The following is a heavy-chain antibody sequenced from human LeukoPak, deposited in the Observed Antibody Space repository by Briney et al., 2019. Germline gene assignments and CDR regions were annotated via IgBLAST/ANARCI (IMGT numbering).Heavy chain of an antibody. CDR2: ISYDGSNK. CDR1: GFTFSSYA. Sequence: GGSLRLSCAASGFTFSSYAMHWVRQAPGKGLEWVAVISYDGSNKYYADSVKGRFTISRDNSKNTLYLQMNSLRAEDTAVYYCARDIDYSNPNYYYYGMDVWGQGTTVTVSS. D-gene: IGHD4-11*01. CDR3: ARDIDYSNPNYYYYGMDV. J-gene: IGHJ6*02. V-gene: IGHV3-30*04.